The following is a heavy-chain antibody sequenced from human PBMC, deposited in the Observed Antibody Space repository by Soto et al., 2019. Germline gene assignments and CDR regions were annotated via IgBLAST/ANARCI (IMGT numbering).Heavy chain of an antibody. D-gene: IGHD3-22*01. CDR2: INHSGST. Sequence: SETLSLTCAVYGGSFSCYYWSWIRQPPGKGLEWIGEINHSGSTNYNPSLKSRVTISVDTSKNQFSLKLSSVTAADTAVYYCARGHSTMIVVVSHNWFDPWGQGTLVTVSS. CDR1: GGSFSCYY. CDR3: ARGHSTMIVVVSHNWFDP. J-gene: IGHJ5*02. V-gene: IGHV4-34*01.